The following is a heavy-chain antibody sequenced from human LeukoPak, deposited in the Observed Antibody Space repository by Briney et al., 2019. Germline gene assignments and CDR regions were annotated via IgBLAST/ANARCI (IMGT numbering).Heavy chain of an antibody. V-gene: IGHV3-9*01. Sequence: PGGSLRLSCAVSGFTFDDYAMHWVRQAPGKGLEWVSGISWNSGSIGYADSVKGRFTISRDNAKNSLYLQMNSLRAEDTALYYCAKDGDGGSSSWYFDYWGQGTLVTVSS. CDR2: ISWNSGSI. CDR3: AKDGDGGSSSWYFDY. D-gene: IGHD6-13*01. J-gene: IGHJ4*02. CDR1: GFTFDDYA.